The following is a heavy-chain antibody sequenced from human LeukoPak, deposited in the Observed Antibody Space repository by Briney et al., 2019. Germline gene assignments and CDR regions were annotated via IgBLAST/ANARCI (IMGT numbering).Heavy chain of an antibody. CDR1: GFTFSSYA. D-gene: IGHD3-10*01. CDR2: IKQDGSEK. Sequence: GGSLRLSCAASGFTFSSYAMSWVRQAPGKGLEWVANIKQDGSEKYYVDSVKGRFTISRDNAKNSLYLQMNSLRAEDTAVYYCARAQLWFGTYYFDYWGQGTLVTVSS. J-gene: IGHJ4*02. CDR3: ARAQLWFGTYYFDY. V-gene: IGHV3-7*04.